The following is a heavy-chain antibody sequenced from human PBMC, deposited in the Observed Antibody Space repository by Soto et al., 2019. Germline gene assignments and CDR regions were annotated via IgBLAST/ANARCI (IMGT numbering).Heavy chain of an antibody. D-gene: IGHD1-26*01. CDR2: IYPGDSDT. J-gene: IGHJ6*02. Sequence: PGESLKISCKGSGYSFTSYWIGWVRQMPGKGLEWMGIIYPGDSDTRYSRSFQVEGTISADKSISTASLQWSSLQAPDTAMYYCASLGRVGATRFNYYSYGMDVWGQGTTVTVSS. CDR3: ASLGRVGATRFNYYSYGMDV. CDR1: GYSFTSYW. V-gene: IGHV5-51*01.